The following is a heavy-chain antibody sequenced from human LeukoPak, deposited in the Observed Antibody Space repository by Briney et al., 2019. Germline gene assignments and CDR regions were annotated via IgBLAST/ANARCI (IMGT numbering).Heavy chain of an antibody. CDR1: AGTFSSYA. D-gene: IGHD1-26*01. CDR3: ARSRGSWLYYYYMDV. J-gene: IGHJ6*03. Sequence: SVKVSFKASAGTFSSYAISWVRQPPAQGLEWMGVIIPIFGTANYAQKFQGRVTITPDESTSTAYMELSSLRSEDTGVYYCARSRGSWLYYYYMDVWGKGTTVTVSS. CDR2: IIPIFGTA. V-gene: IGHV1-69*13.